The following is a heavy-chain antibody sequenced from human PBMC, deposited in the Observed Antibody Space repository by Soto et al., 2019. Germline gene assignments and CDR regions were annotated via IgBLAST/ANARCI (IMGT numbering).Heavy chain of an antibody. D-gene: IGHD6-6*01. CDR1: GFTFSDYY. V-gene: IGHV3-11*06. CDR2: ISSSSSYT. Sequence: PGGSLRLSCAASGFTFSDYYMSWIRQAPGKGLEWVSYISSSSSYTNYADSVKGRFTISRDNAKNSLYLQMNSLRAEDTAVYYCARDSNPSIAENEQYYGMDVWGQGTKVTVSS. J-gene: IGHJ6*02. CDR3: ARDSNPSIAENEQYYGMDV.